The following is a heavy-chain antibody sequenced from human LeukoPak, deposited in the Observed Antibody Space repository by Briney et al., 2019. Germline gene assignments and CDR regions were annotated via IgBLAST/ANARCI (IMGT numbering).Heavy chain of an antibody. CDR1: GFNFRNLA. Sequence: GGSLRLSCAVSGFNFRNLAMHWVRQAPGKGLEWVAFIGADGSDKYYADSVKGRFTISRDNSKNTLYLQMNSLRAEDTAIYYCDCSSATCYAAGDYWGQGTLVTVSS. J-gene: IGHJ4*02. CDR2: IGADGSDK. D-gene: IGHD2-2*01. CDR3: DCSSATCYAAGDY. V-gene: IGHV3-30*02.